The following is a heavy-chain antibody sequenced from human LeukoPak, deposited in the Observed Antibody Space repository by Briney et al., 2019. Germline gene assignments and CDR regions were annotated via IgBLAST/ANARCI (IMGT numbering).Heavy chain of an antibody. V-gene: IGHV3-23*01. J-gene: IGHJ5*02. D-gene: IGHD4-17*01. CDR2: ISGSGGST. Sequence: GGSLRLSCAASGFTFSSYAMSWVRQAPGKGLEWVSAISGSGGSTHYADSVKGRFTISRDNSKNTLYLQMNSLRAEDTAVYYCAKDKNGDYESDWFDPWGQGTLVTVSS. CDR1: GFTFSSYA. CDR3: AKDKNGDYESDWFDP.